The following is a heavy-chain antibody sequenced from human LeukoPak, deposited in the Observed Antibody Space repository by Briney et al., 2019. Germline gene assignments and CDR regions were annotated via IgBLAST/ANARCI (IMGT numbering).Heavy chain of an antibody. D-gene: IGHD1/OR15-1a*01. V-gene: IGHV3-23*01. Sequence: PGGSLRLSCAASGFTFSSYAMTWVRQAPGRGLEWVSALSGNGGTTYYADSVKGRFTISRDNSKNTLYLQMNSLRAEDTAVYYCATEQGPFDYWGQGTLVTVSS. CDR1: GFTFSSYA. CDR2: LSGNGGTT. J-gene: IGHJ4*02. CDR3: ATEQGPFDY.